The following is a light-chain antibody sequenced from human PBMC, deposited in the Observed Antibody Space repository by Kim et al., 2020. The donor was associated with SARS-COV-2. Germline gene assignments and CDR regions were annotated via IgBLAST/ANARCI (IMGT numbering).Light chain of an antibody. CDR2: QDT. Sequence: VSPGQTASITCSGDKLGDKYACWYQQKPGQSPVVVIYQDTKRPSGIPERFSGSNAGNTATLTISGTQAMDEADYYCQAWDSSTVIFGGGTQLTVL. J-gene: IGLJ2*01. V-gene: IGLV3-1*01. CDR1: KLGDKY. CDR3: QAWDSSTVI.